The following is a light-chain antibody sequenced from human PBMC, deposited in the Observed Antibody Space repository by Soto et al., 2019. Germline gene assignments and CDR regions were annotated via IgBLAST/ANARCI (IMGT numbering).Light chain of an antibody. J-gene: IGKJ3*01. CDR3: QQYNSYLLT. CDR1: QSVSSTF. V-gene: IGKV3-20*01. CDR2: GAS. Sequence: IVLTQSPGTLSLSPGERATLSCRASQSVSSTFIAWYQQKPGQAPRLLIYGASNRAPGIPDRFSGSGSGPDFTLTISRLEPEDFATYYCQQYNSYLLTFGPGTTVDIK.